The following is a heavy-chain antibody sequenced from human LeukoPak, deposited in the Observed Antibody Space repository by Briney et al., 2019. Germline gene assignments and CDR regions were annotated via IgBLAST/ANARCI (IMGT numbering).Heavy chain of an antibody. CDR2: MYSGGSS. CDR1: QFSVSTSY. CDR3: AKAIGPTRFDY. D-gene: IGHD5-12*01. J-gene: IGHJ4*02. V-gene: IGHV3-53*01. Sequence: GGSLRLSCAASQFSVSTSYMSWVRQAPGKGLEWVSVMYSGGSSYNADSVKGRFTISRDNSKNTLYLQMDSLRVEDTAVYYCAKAIGPTRFDYWGQGTLVTVSS.